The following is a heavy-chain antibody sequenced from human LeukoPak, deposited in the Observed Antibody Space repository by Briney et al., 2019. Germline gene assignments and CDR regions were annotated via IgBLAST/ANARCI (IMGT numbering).Heavy chain of an antibody. CDR2: FDPEDCET. V-gene: IGHV1-24*01. Sequence: ASVTVSCKVSGYTLTELSMHWVRQAPGKGLEWMGGFDPEDCETIYAQKFQGRVTMTEDTSTDTAYMELSRLRTEDTAVYYCATKGVGYCSGGSCYSYHYYYYYMDVWGKGTTVTVS. CDR1: GYTLTELS. D-gene: IGHD2-15*01. CDR3: ATKGVGYCSGGSCYSYHYYYYYMDV. J-gene: IGHJ6*03.